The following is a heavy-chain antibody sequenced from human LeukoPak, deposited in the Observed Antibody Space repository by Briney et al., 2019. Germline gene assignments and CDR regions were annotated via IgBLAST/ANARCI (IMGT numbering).Heavy chain of an antibody. CDR2: IKQDGSEK. CDR1: GFTFSSYW. V-gene: IGHV3-7*01. J-gene: IGHJ4*02. D-gene: IGHD5-24*01. Sequence: GGSLRLSCAASGFTFSSYWMSWVRQAPGKGLEWVANIKQDGSEKYYVDSVKGRFTISRDNAKNSLYLQMNSLRAEDTAVYYCARGDRWLQEAFDYWGQGTLVTVSS. CDR3: ARGDRWLQEAFDY.